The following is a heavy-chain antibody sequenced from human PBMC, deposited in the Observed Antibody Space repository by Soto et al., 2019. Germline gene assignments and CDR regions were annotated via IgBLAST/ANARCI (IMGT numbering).Heavy chain of an antibody. J-gene: IGHJ4*02. CDR3: ARGGYCISTSCNNGY. CDR1: GGSISSGDYY. CDR2: IYYSGST. Sequence: QVQLQESGPGLVKPSQALSLTGTVYGGSISSGDYYWSCIRQPPGKGLEWIGYIYYSGSTYYNPSLKSRVTISVGTSKNQFSLKLSSVTAADTAVYYCARGGYCISTSCNNGYWGQGTLVTVSS. V-gene: IGHV4-30-4*01. D-gene: IGHD2-2*01.